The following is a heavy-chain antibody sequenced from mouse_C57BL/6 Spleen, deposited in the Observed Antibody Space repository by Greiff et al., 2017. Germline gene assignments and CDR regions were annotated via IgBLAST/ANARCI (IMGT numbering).Heavy chain of an antibody. CDR1: GYTFTDYN. D-gene: IGHD2-4*01. J-gene: IGHJ3*01. CDR2: INPNNGGT. CDR3: ARSSYDYGGAWFAY. V-gene: IGHV1-18*01. Sequence: EVQLQQSGPELVKPGASVKIPCKASGYTFTDYNMDWVKQSHGKSLEWIGDINPNNGGTIYNQKFKGKATLTVDKSSSTAYMELRSLTSEDAAVYYCARSSYDYGGAWFAYWGQGTLVTVSA.